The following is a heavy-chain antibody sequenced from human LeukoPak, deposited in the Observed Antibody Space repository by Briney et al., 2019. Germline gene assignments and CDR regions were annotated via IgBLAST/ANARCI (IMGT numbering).Heavy chain of an antibody. CDR1: GLTFSSYD. CDR3: ARIGPGRDGSNSFDQ. Sequence: GWSVRLSCAASGLTFSSYDMTWVRQAPGKGLEYVSSINYNGIFSADSVKGRFTISRDNAKNSLYLEMNSLRVEDTAFYYCARIGPGRDGSNSFDQWGQETLVIVTS. D-gene: IGHD5-24*01. V-gene: IGHV3-69-1*01. J-gene: IGHJ4*02. CDR2: INYNGI.